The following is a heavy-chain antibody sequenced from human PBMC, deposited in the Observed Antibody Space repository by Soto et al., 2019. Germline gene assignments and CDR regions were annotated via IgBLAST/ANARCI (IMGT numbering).Heavy chain of an antibody. Sequence: PSETLSLTCTVSGGSISSYYWSWIRQPPGKGLEWIGYIYYSGSTNSNPSLKSRVTISVDTSKNQFSLKLSSVTAADTAVYYCARRDIVATTSEGDYYYGMDVWGQGTTVTVSS. CDR3: ARRDIVATTSEGDYYYGMDV. D-gene: IGHD5-12*01. V-gene: IGHV4-59*08. CDR2: IYYSGST. CDR1: GGSISSYY. J-gene: IGHJ6*02.